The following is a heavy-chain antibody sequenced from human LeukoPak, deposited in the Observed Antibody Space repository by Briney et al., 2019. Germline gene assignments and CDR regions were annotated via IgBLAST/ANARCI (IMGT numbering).Heavy chain of an antibody. Sequence: GGSLRLSCASSGFTFSTFDMNWVRQAPGKGLEWVSFISSSGATTSYADSVKGRFTVSRDNAKNSLYLQMNSLRAEDTAVYYCAKRDGGFDVWGQGTMVTVSS. CDR1: GFTFSTFD. CDR3: AKRDGGFDV. D-gene: IGHD5-24*01. CDR2: ISSSGATT. J-gene: IGHJ3*01. V-gene: IGHV3-48*03.